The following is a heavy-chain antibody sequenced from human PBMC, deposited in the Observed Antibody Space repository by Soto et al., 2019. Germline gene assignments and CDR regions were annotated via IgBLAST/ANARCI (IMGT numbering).Heavy chain of an antibody. V-gene: IGHV3-74*01. D-gene: IGHD6-19*01. CDR3: ASGQWLVGDGYPYGLDV. J-gene: IGHJ6*02. CDR2: IKSDGSRT. CDR1: GSTFSTYW. Sequence: GGALRLSCAASGSTFSTYWVHWVRQTPGKGLVWVSHIKSDGSRTSYADSVKGRFTISRDDVKNTLYLQMDSLRAEDTAVYYCASGQWLVGDGYPYGLDVRGQGTTVTVSS.